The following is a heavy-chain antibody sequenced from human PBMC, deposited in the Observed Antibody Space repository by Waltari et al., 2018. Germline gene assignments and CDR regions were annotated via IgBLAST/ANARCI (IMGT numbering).Heavy chain of an antibody. D-gene: IGHD2-2*01. J-gene: IGHJ4*02. CDR1: AASISSYY. V-gene: IGHV4-59*01. CDR2: IDFSGST. CDR3: ARGDTSNWCASYFDF. Sequence: QVRLQESGPGLVKPSETLSLTCTVSAASISSYYWSWIRQPPGKGLEWIAHIDFSGSTTYNPSLRSRVAISGATSKKQFSLRLSSVTAADTAVYYCARGDTSNWCASYFDFWGQGILVSVSS.